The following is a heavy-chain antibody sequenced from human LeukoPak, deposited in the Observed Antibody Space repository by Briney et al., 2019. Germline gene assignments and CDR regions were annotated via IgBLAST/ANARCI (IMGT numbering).Heavy chain of an antibody. CDR1: GYTLTELS. V-gene: IGHV1-24*01. CDR2: FDPEDGET. CDR3: ATSLPLSGSYFAYFQH. Sequence: ASVKVSCKVSGYTLTELSMHWVRQAPGKGLEWMGGFDPEDGETIYAQKFQGRVTMTEDTSTDTAYTELSSLRSEDTAVYYCATSLPLSGSYFAYFQHWGQGTLVTVSS. D-gene: IGHD1-26*01. J-gene: IGHJ1*01.